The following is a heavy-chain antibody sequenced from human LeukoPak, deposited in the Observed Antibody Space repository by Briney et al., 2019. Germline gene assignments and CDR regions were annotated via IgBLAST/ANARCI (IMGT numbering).Heavy chain of an antibody. D-gene: IGHD7-27*01. CDR2: ISSSSSTI. CDR1: GFTFSSYA. Sequence: GGSLRLSCAASGFTFSSYAMSWVRQAPGKGLEWVSYISSSSSTIYYADSVKGRFTISRDNAKNSLYLQMNSLRAEDTAVYYCARKLGIGAFDIWGQGTMVTVSS. V-gene: IGHV3-48*01. J-gene: IGHJ3*02. CDR3: ARKLGIGAFDI.